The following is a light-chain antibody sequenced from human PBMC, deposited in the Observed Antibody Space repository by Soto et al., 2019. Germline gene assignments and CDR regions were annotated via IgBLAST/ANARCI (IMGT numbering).Light chain of an antibody. J-gene: IGLJ1*01. V-gene: IGLV2-14*03. Sequence: QSVLTQPASGSGFPGQSITISCTGTSSDVGGYNYVSWYQHHPGKAPKLMIYDVSNRPSGVSIRFSGSKSDNTASLTISGLQPEDEADYHCSSYTTSNTRQIVFGTGTKVTVL. CDR2: DVS. CDR1: SSDVGGYNY. CDR3: SSYTTSNTRQIV.